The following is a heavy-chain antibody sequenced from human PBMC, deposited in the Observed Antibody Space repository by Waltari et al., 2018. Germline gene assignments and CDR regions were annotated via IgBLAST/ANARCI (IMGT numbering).Heavy chain of an antibody. CDR2: INAGNGNT. V-gene: IGHV1-3*01. Sequence: QVQLVQSGAEVKKPGSSVKVSCKASGGTFSSYAISWVRQAPGQGIEWMGGINAGNGNTKYSQKFQGRVTITRDTSASTAYMELSSLRSEDTAVYYCARAAALRYYYYGMDVWGQGTTVTVSS. J-gene: IGHJ6*02. CDR3: ARAAALRYYYYGMDV. D-gene: IGHD6-13*01. CDR1: GGTFSSYA.